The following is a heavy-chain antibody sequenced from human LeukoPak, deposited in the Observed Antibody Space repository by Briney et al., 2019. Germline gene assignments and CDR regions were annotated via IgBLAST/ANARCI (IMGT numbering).Heavy chain of an antibody. CDR2: ISSSSSYI. CDR1: GFTFSSYS. Sequence: GGSLRLSCAASGFTFSSYSMNWVRQAPGKGLEWVSSISSSSSYIYYADSVKGRFTISRDNAKNSLYLQMNSLRAEDTAVYYCARGLVRFNWFDPWGQGTLVTVSS. D-gene: IGHD3-22*01. V-gene: IGHV3-21*01. J-gene: IGHJ5*02. CDR3: ARGLVRFNWFDP.